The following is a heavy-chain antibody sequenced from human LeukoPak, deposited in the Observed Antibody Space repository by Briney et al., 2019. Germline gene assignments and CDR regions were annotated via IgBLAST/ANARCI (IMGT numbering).Heavy chain of an antibody. V-gene: IGHV1-69*04. Sequence: GASVKVSSKASGGTRSKYAISWVRQAPGQGLEWMGRVIPSLGIPNYAEKFQARATMTADTSTSTAYVELSSLTSEDTAVYYCAILGSSFDSWGQGTLVAVSS. D-gene: IGHD1-26*01. CDR3: AILGSSFDS. CDR1: GGTRSKYA. CDR2: VIPSLGIP. J-gene: IGHJ4*02.